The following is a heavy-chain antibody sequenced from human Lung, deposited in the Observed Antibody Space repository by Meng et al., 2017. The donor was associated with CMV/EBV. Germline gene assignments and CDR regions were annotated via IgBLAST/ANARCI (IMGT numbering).Heavy chain of an antibody. Sequence: ESXKISXAASGFTFSSYWMSWVRQAPGKGLEWVANIKQDGSEKYYVDSVKGRFTISRDNAKNSLYLQMNSLRAEDTAVYYCARWRSGYYHYYYWMDVWGQGXTVTVSS. CDR1: GFTFSSYW. D-gene: IGHD3-22*01. CDR3: ARWRSGYYHYYYWMDV. J-gene: IGHJ6*02. V-gene: IGHV3-7*01. CDR2: IKQDGSEK.